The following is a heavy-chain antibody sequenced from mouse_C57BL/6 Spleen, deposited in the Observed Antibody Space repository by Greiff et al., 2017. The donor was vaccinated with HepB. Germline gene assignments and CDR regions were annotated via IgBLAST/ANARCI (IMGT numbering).Heavy chain of an antibody. D-gene: IGHD3-2*02. CDR2: IDPENGDT. CDR1: GFNIKDDY. Sequence: EVKLMESGAELVRPGASVKLSCTASGFNIKDDYMHWVKQRPEQGLEWIGWIDPENGDTEYASKFQGKATITADTSSNTAYLQLSSLTSEDTAVYYCTTQPPDSAGYVLFAYWGQGTLVTVSA. CDR3: TTQPPDSAGYVLFAY. V-gene: IGHV14-4*01. J-gene: IGHJ3*01.